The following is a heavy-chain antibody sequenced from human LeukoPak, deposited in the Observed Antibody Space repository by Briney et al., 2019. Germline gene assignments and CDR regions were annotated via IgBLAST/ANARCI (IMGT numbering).Heavy chain of an antibody. CDR1: GGTFSSYA. Sequence: ASVKVSCKASGGTFSSYAISWVRQAPGQGLEWMGGIIPIFGTANYAQKFQGRVTITADKSTSTAYMELSSLRSEDTAVYYCARGRSLTKAWYSNGYYYGNFYYWGQGTLVTVSS. D-gene: IGHD3-22*01. CDR2: IIPIFGTA. V-gene: IGHV1-69*06. CDR3: ARGRSLTKAWYSNGYYYGNFYY. J-gene: IGHJ4*01.